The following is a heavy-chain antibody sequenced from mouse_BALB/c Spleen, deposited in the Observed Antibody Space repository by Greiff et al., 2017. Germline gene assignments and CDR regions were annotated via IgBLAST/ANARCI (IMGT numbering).Heavy chain of an antibody. CDR2: IDPANGNT. CDR1: GFNIKDTY. V-gene: IGHV14-3*02. CDR3: ASGATSFAY. D-gene: IGHD3-1*01. J-gene: IGHJ3*01. Sequence: EVKLVESGAELVKPGASVKLSCTASGFNIKDTYMHWVKQRPEQGLEWIGRIDPANGNTKYDPKFQGKATITADTSSNTAYLQLSSLTSEDTAVYYCASGATSFAYWGQGTLVTVSA.